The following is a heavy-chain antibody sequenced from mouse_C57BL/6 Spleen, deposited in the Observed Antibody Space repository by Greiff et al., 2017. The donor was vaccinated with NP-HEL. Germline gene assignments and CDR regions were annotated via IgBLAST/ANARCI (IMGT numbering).Heavy chain of an antibody. CDR1: GYTFTSYW. D-gene: IGHD3-2*02. CDR2: IDPSDSET. J-gene: IGHJ4*01. V-gene: IGHV1-52*01. CDR3: ARFRGSSGAMDY. Sequence: QVQLQQPGAELVRPGSSVKLSCKASGYTFTSYWMHWVKQRPIQGLEWIGNIDPSDSETHYNQKFKDKATLTVDKSSSTAYMQLSSLTSEDSAVYYCARFRGSSGAMDYWGQGTSVTVSS.